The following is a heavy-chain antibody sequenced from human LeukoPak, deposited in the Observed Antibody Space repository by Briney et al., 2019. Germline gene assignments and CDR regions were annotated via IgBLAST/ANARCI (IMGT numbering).Heavy chain of an antibody. Sequence: GGSLRLSCAASGFTFSSYGMHWVRQAPGKGLEWVAVIWYDGSNRYYADSVKGRFTISRDNSKNTLYLQMNSLRAEDTAVYYCARRGVGATPDYWGQGTLVTVSS. CDR1: GFTFSSYG. CDR3: ARRGVGATPDY. D-gene: IGHD1-26*01. V-gene: IGHV3-33*01. CDR2: IWYDGSNR. J-gene: IGHJ4*02.